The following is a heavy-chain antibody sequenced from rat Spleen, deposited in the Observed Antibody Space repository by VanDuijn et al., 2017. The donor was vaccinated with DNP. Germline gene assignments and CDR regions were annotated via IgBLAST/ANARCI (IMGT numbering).Heavy chain of an antibody. V-gene: IGHV5S10*01. J-gene: IGHJ1*01. Sequence: EVQLVESGGGLVQPGNSLKLSCAASGFTFSDYAMAWVRQSPKKGLEWVATIIYDGSSTYYRDSVKGRFTISRDNAKSTLYLQMDSLRSEDTATYYCATRGDGYYHPYWYFDFWGPGTMVTVSS. CDR2: IIYDGSST. D-gene: IGHD1-12*03. CDR1: GFTFSDYA. CDR3: ATRGDGYYHPYWYFDF.